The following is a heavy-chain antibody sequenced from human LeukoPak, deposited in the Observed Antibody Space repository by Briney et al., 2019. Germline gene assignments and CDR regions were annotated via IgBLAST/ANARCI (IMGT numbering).Heavy chain of an antibody. V-gene: IGHV3-48*01. CDR2: ISSSSSTI. Sequence: GGSLRLSCAASGFTFSSYSMNWVRQAPGKGLEWVSYISSSSSTIYYADPVKGRFTISRDNAKNSLYLQMNSLRAEDTAVYYCASAAVAGTLWGQGTLVTVSS. CDR3: ASAAVAGTL. J-gene: IGHJ4*02. CDR1: GFTFSSYS. D-gene: IGHD6-19*01.